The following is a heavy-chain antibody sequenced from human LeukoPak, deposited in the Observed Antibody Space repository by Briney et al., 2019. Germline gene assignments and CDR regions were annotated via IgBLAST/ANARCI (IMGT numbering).Heavy chain of an antibody. D-gene: IGHD1-26*01. CDR1: GDSISSYY. CDR2: IYYSGST. J-gene: IGHJ3*02. V-gene: IGHV4-59*01. CDR3: ARESGITDAFDI. Sequence: SETLSLTCTVSGDSISSYYWSWIRQPPGKGLEWIGYIYYSGSTYYNPSLKSRVTISVDTSKNQFSLKLSSVTAADTAVYYCARESGITDAFDIWGQGTMVTVSS.